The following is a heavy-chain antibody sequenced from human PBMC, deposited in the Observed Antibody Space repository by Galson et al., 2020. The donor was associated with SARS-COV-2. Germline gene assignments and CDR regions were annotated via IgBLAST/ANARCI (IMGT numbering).Heavy chain of an antibody. D-gene: IGHD1-26*01. CDR1: GGAISSYF. Sequence: SETQSLTCNVSGGAISSYFWSWIRQPPGKGLEWIGFIYYSGSSDYNPALKSRVSISVDTSQNQFSLRLSSVTAADTAVYFCSGGPIRALGSPLVWGRGTLVTVSS. V-gene: IGHV4-59*01. J-gene: IGHJ4*02. CDR2: IYYSGSS. CDR3: SGGPIRALGSPLV.